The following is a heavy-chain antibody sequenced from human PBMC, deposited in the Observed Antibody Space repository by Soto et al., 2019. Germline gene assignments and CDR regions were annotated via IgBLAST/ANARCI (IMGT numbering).Heavy chain of an antibody. D-gene: IGHD3-22*01. V-gene: IGHV1-18*01. CDR3: ARDRSPRVTMIVVVIRAFDI. CDR2: ISPYNGKT. CDR1: GYTFTSYG. J-gene: IGHJ3*02. Sequence: ASVKVSCKASGYTFTSYGISWVRQAPGQGLEWMGWISPYNGKTNYAQKVQGRVTMTTDTSTSTAYMELRSLRSDDTAVYYCARDRSPRVTMIVVVIRAFDIWGQGTMVTVSS.